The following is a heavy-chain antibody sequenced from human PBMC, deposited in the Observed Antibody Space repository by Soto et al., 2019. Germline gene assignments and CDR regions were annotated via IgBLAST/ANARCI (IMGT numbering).Heavy chain of an antibody. CDR2: IYSGGST. J-gene: IGHJ6*02. CDR3: ARDLAPDGIGV. V-gene: IGHV3-53*02. Sequence: EVQLLETGGGLIQPGGSLRLSCAASGFTFSSNYMSWVRQAPGKGLEWVSVIYSGGSTYSADSVKGRFTISRDNSKNPLYLQMNSLRAEDTAVYYCARDLAPDGIGVWGQGNTVTVSS. CDR1: GFTFSSNY.